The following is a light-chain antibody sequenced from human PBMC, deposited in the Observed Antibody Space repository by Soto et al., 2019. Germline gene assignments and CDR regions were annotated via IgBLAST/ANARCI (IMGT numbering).Light chain of an antibody. CDR2: VAS. J-gene: IGKJ4*01. CDR1: QGIRND. Sequence: DIQMTQSPSSLSASVGDRVTITCRASQGIRNDLAWYQEKPGKAPKRLIYVASRLQSGVPSRFSGCGSGTEFPLTISSLQPEDSATYYCLQQNSYPLTFGGGTKVEIK. V-gene: IGKV1-17*01. CDR3: LQQNSYPLT.